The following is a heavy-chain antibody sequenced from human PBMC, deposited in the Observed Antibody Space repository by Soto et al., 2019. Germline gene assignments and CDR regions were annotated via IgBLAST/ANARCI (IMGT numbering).Heavy chain of an antibody. D-gene: IGHD3-22*01. J-gene: IGHJ4*02. CDR3: AKVNHNYYDTRNYDY. Sequence: PGGSLRLSCVVSGFTFSTYALTWVRQAPGKGLEWVSGISGSGAVTYYADSVKGRFTISRDNSKNTLYLQMNSLRAEDTAVYYCAKVNHNYYDTRNYDYWGQGALVTVSS. V-gene: IGHV3-23*01. CDR2: ISGSGAVT. CDR1: GFTFSTYA.